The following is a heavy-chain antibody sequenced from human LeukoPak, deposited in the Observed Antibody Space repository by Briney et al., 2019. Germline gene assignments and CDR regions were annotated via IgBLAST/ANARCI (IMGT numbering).Heavy chain of an antibody. D-gene: IGHD6-19*01. Sequence: SVKVSCKASGGTFSSYAISWVRQAPGQGLEWMGGIIPIFGTANYAQEFQGRVTITADKSTSTAYMELSSLRSEDTAVYYCARLAVAGTSTFVYWGQGTLVTVSS. CDR1: GGTFSSYA. V-gene: IGHV1-69*06. CDR3: ARLAVAGTSTFVY. CDR2: IIPIFGTA. J-gene: IGHJ4*02.